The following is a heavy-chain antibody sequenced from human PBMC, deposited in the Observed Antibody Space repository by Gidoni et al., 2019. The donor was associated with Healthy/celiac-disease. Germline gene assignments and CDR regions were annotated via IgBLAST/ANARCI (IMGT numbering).Heavy chain of an antibody. V-gene: IGHV4-39*07. CDR2: IYYSGST. D-gene: IGHD6-19*01. Sequence: QLQLQESGPGLVKPSEPLSLTCTVSGGSISSSSYYWGWIRQPPGKGLEWNGSIYYSGSTYYNPSLKSRVTISVDTSKNQFSLKLSSVTAADTAVYYCARDSPLIAVAGTISYGAFDIWGQGTMVTVSS. CDR1: GGSISSSSYY. CDR3: ARDSPLIAVAGTISYGAFDI. J-gene: IGHJ3*02.